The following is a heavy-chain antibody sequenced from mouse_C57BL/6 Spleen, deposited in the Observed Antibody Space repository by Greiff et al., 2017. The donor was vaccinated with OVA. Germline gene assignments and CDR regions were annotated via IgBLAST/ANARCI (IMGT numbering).Heavy chain of an antibody. V-gene: IGHV1-80*01. CDR2: IYPGDGDT. D-gene: IGHD2-5*01. CDR1: GYALSSYW. J-gene: IGHJ3*01. Sequence: VQLVESGAELVKPGASVKISCKASGYALSSYWMNWVKQRPGKGLEWIGQIYPGDGDTNYNGKFKGKATLTADKSSSTAYMQLSSLTSEDPAVYFGARLGNYSNYVWFAYWGQGTLVTVSA. CDR3: ARLGNYSNYVWFAY.